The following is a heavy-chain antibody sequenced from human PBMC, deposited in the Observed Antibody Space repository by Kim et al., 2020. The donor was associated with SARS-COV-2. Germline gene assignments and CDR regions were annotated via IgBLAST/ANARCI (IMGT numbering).Heavy chain of an antibody. Sequence: GESLKISCKGSGYSFTSYWISWVRQMPGKGLEWMGRIDPSDSYTNYSPSFQGHVTISADKSISTAYLQWSSLKASDTAMYYCARHFPWDYYGSGSYYKKPYYYGMDVWGQGTTVTVSS. CDR1: GYSFTSYW. V-gene: IGHV5-10-1*01. CDR3: ARHFPWDYYGSGSYYKKPYYYGMDV. J-gene: IGHJ6*02. D-gene: IGHD3-10*01. CDR2: IDPSDSYT.